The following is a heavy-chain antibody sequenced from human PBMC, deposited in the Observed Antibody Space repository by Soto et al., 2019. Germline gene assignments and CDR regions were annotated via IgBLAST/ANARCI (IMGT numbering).Heavy chain of an antibody. Sequence: GGSLRLSCAASGFTFDDYAMHWVRQAPGKGLEWVSGISWNSGSIGYADSVKGRFTISRDNAKNSLYLQMNSLRAEDTALYYCAKDLYSSGPFDYWGQGTLVTVSS. J-gene: IGHJ4*02. CDR2: ISWNSGSI. CDR3: AKDLYSSGPFDY. D-gene: IGHD6-19*01. CDR1: GFTFDDYA. V-gene: IGHV3-9*01.